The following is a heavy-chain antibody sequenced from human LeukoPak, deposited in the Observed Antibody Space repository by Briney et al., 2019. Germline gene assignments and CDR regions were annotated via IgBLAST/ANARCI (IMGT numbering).Heavy chain of an antibody. D-gene: IGHD3-22*01. CDR1: GYTFTSYY. CDR3: ARESEGYYDSSGYPDY. J-gene: IGHJ4*02. V-gene: IGHV1-46*01. Sequence: GASVKVSCKASGYTFTSYYMHWVRQAPGQGLEWIGIINPSGGSTSYAQKFQGRVTMTRDTSTSTVYMELSSLRSEDAAVYYCARESEGYYDSSGYPDYWGQGTLVTVSS. CDR2: INPSGGST.